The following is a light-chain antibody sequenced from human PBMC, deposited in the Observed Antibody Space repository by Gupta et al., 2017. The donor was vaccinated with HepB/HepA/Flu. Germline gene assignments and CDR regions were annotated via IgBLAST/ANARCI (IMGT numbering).Light chain of an antibody. CDR3: SSYTSSCTL. J-gene: IGLJ1*01. CDR1: SSDVGDYNY. V-gene: IGLV2-14*03. CDR2: DVT. Sequence: QSALTQPASVSGSPGQSITISCTGTSSDVGDYNYVSWYQQHPGKAPKLMIYDVTNRPSGVSDRFSGSKSGNTASLTISGLQAEDEADYYCSSYTSSCTLFGTGTKVTVL.